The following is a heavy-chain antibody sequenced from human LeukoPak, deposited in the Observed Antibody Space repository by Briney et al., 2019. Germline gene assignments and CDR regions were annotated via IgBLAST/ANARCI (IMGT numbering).Heavy chain of an antibody. CDR2: IIPIFGTA. J-gene: IGHJ4*02. D-gene: IGHD3-22*01. V-gene: IGHV1-69*13. CDR1: GGTFSSYA. CDR3: ARHRDSSGYYNFDY. Sequence: ASVKVSCKASGGTFSSYAISWVRQAPGQGLEWMGGIIPIFGTANYAQKFQGRVTITADESTSTAHMELSSLRSEDTAVYYCARHRDSSGYYNFDYWGQGTLVTVSS.